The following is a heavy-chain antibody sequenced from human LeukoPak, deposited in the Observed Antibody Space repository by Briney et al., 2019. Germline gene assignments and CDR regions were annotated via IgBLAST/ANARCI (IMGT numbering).Heavy chain of an antibody. CDR1: GGSISSYY. Sequence: PSETLSLTCTVSGGSISSYYWSWIRQPPGKGLEWIGYIYYSGSTNYNPSLKSRVTISVDTSKNQFSLKLSSVTAADTAVYYCARRVRFGIAAAGTLYYYYGMDVWGQGTTVTVSS. CDR3: ARRVRFGIAAAGTLYYYYGMDV. V-gene: IGHV4-59*01. J-gene: IGHJ6*02. CDR2: IYYSGST. D-gene: IGHD6-13*01.